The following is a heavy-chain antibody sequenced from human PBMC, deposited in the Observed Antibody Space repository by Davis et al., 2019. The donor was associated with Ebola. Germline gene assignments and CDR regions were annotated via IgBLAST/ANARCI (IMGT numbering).Heavy chain of an antibody. Sequence: LRLSCTVSGGSISSGGYYWSWIRQHPGKGLEWIGCIYYSGSTYYNPSLKSRVTISVDTSKNQFSQKLSSVTAADTAVYYCARVRPDYDFWSGYYTLGFDPWGQGTLVTVSS. J-gene: IGHJ5*02. D-gene: IGHD3-3*01. V-gene: IGHV4-31*03. CDR2: IYYSGST. CDR3: ARVRPDYDFWSGYYTLGFDP. CDR1: GGSISSGGYY.